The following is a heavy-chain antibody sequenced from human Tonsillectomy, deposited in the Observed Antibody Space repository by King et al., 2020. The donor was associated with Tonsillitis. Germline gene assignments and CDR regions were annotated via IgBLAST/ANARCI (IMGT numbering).Heavy chain of an antibody. Sequence: MQLQESGPGLVKPSETLSLTCTVSGGSISSSSYYLGWIRQPPVKGLEWIGSIYYSGSTYYNPSLKSRVTISVDTSKNQFSLKLSSVTAADTAVYYCARRLYGSGRVEYWGQGTLVTVSS. CDR2: IYYSGST. J-gene: IGHJ4*02. V-gene: IGHV4-39*01. CDR1: GGSISSSSYY. CDR3: ARRLYGSGRVEY. D-gene: IGHD3-10*01.